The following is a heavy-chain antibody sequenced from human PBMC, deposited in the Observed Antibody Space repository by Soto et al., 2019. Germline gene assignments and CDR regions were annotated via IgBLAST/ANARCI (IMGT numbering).Heavy chain of an antibody. CDR2: IYWDDDK. J-gene: IGHJ6*02. D-gene: IGHD2-21*01. V-gene: IGHV2-5*02. CDR1: GFSLSTTGVG. CDR3: VQSRCGGDCLQSYSSHSYYGLDV. Sequence: QITLKESGPTLVKPTQTLTLTCTFSGFSLSTTGVGVGWIRQPPGKALEWLALIYWDDDKRYNPSLKSRLTITKDTSKNQVVLTMTSMDPVDTATYYCVQSRCGGDCLQSYSSHSYYGLDVWGQGTTVTVS.